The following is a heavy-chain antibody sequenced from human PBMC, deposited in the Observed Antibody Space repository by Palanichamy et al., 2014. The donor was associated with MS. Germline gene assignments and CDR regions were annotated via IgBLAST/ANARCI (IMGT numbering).Heavy chain of an antibody. V-gene: IGHV3-53*01. Sequence: EVQLVESGGGLVQPGGSLRLSCAASGFIVSDYYMSWVRQGPGKGLEWVSLIYTDSSTNYADSVKGRLTISRDNSKNTLYLQMDSLRAEDTAVYYCARGPILGAAFDIWGQGTMVTVSS. CDR1: GFIVSDYY. J-gene: IGHJ3*02. CDR3: ARGPILGAAFDI. CDR2: IYTDSST.